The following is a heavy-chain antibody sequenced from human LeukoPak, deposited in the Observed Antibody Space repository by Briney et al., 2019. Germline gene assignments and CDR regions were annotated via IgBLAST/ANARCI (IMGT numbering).Heavy chain of an antibody. CDR2: MYSTGAT. Sequence: GGSLKLSCGASGFSVSTNFMTWVRQAPGKGLDWVSVMYSTGATYYADSVKGRFTISRDNSKNTVYLQMNSLTVADTAVYYCTRTDCSGATCYFGGDLAWFDPWGQGTQVTVS. V-gene: IGHV3-53*01. CDR1: GFSVSTNF. J-gene: IGHJ5*02. D-gene: IGHD2-2*01. CDR3: TRTDCSGATCYFGGDLAWFDP.